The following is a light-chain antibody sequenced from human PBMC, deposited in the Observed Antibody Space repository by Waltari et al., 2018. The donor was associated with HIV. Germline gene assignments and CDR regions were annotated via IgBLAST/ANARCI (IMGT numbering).Light chain of an antibody. Sequence: DIHLTQSPSFLSASVGDRVTIPCRASQDSSNSVALYQPIPGKAQKLLMYSKSTLQSGVPSRFSGSRSRTEFTLTISSLQAEDFATYFCQQLNTYPHTFGQGTKVEI. CDR1: QDSSNS. J-gene: IGKJ2*01. CDR2: SKS. V-gene: IGKV1-9*01. CDR3: QQLNTYPHT.